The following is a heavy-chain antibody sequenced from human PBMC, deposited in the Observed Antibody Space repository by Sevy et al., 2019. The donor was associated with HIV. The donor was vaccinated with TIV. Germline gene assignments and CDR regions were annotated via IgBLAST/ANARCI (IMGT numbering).Heavy chain of an antibody. J-gene: IGHJ4*02. CDR1: GFTFSSYA. CDR3: ARARVGPGDY. Sequence: GGSLRLSCAASGFTFSSYAMHWVRQAPGKGLEWVAVISYDGSNKYYADSVKGRFTISRDNSKNTLYLQMISLRAEDTAVYYCARARVGPGDYWGQGTLVTVSS. CDR2: ISYDGSNK. V-gene: IGHV3-30-3*01. D-gene: IGHD2-2*01.